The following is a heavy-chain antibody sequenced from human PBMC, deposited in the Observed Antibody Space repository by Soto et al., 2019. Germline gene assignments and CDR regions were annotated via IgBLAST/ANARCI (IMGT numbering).Heavy chain of an antibody. J-gene: IGHJ4*02. CDR3: ARAVAVPADFDY. Sequence: ASVKVSCKASGYSFTSYAMHWVRQAPGQGLEWMGWINAGNGNTKYSQKIQGRVTITRDTSASTAYMELSSLRSEDTAVYYCARAVAVPADFDYWGQGTLVTVSS. CDR2: INAGNGNT. V-gene: IGHV1-3*01. D-gene: IGHD6-19*01. CDR1: GYSFTSYA.